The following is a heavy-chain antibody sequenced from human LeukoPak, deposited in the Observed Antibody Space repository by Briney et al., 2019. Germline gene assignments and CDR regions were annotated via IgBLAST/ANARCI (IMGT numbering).Heavy chain of an antibody. CDR2: ISGSGGST. CDR3: AKGAVYYYHSSGYYDY. D-gene: IGHD3-22*01. J-gene: IGHJ4*02. V-gene: IGHV3-23*01. CDR1: GFTFSSYA. Sequence: GGSLRLSCAASGFTFSSYAMSWVRQAPGKGLEWVSAISGSGGSTYYADSVKGRFTTSRDNSKNTLYLQMNSLRAEDTAVYYCAKGAVYYYHSSGYYDYWGQGTLVTVSS.